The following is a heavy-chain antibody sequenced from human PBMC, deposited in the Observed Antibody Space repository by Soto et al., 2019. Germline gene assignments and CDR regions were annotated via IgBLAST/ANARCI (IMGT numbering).Heavy chain of an antibody. V-gene: IGHV3-74*01. J-gene: IGHJ4*02. D-gene: IGHD2-8*01. CDR2: INGDGSTT. CDR3: AGRDCTNGVCYFY. CDR1: GFAFSNYW. Sequence: GGSLRLSCAASGFAFSNYWMHWVRQRPGEGLVWVSRINGDGSTTNYADSVKGRFTISRDNAKDTLYLQMNSLTAEDTAVYYCAGRDCTNGVCYFYWGQGTLVTVSS.